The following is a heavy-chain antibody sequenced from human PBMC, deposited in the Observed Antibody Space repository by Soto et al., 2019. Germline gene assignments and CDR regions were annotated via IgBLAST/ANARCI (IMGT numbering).Heavy chain of an antibody. CDR3: AREGGVTTKNWFDP. D-gene: IGHD4-17*01. CDR2: INHSGST. J-gene: IGHJ5*02. CDR1: GGSFSGYY. V-gene: IGHV4-34*01. Sequence: SETLSLTCAVYGGSFSGYYWSWIRQPPGKGLEWIGEINHSGSTNYNPSLKSRVTISVDTSKNQFSLKLSSVTAADTAVYYCAREGGVTTKNWFDPWGQGTLVTVS.